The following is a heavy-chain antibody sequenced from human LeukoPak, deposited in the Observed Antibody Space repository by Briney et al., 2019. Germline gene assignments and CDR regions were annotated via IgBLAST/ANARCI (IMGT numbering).Heavy chain of an antibody. J-gene: IGHJ4*02. CDR3: AREDTIFGSECYFDY. V-gene: IGHV3-7*01. CDR1: GFTFNRFY. CDR2: IKGDGSDK. D-gene: IGHD3-3*01. Sequence: GGSLRLSCVASGFTFNRFYMTWVRQAPGKGLEWVANIKGDGSDKYYVDSVKGRFTISRDNAKNSLYLQINSLRVEDTAVYYCAREDTIFGSECYFDYWGQGTLVTVSS.